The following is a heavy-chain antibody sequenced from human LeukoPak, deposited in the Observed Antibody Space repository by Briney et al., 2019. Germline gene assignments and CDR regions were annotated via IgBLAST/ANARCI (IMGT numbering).Heavy chain of an antibody. V-gene: IGHV4-61*02. CDR1: GGSISSGGYY. D-gene: IGHD3-10*01. J-gene: IGHJ4*02. Sequence: SETLSLTCTVSGGSISSGGYYWNWIRQPAGKGLEWIGRIYTSGSTNYNPSLKSLVTISVDTSKSQFSLRLSSVTAGDTAVYYCARNYVVRGPYYFDYWGRGTLVTVSS. CDR3: ARNYVVRGPYYFDY. CDR2: IYTSGST.